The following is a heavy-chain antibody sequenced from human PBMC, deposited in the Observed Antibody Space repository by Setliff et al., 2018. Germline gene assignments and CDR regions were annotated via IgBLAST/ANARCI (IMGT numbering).Heavy chain of an antibody. CDR3: ARRRWYIEY. CDR2: IYYSGST. V-gene: IGHV4-39*01. J-gene: IGHJ4*02. Sequence: PSEILSLTCTVSGGSISSSSYYWGWIRQPPGKGLEWIGSIYYSGSTYYNPSLKSRVTISVDTSKNQFSLKLSSVTAADTAVYYCARRRWYIEYWGQGTLGTVPQ. D-gene: IGHD2-15*01. CDR1: GGSISSSSYY.